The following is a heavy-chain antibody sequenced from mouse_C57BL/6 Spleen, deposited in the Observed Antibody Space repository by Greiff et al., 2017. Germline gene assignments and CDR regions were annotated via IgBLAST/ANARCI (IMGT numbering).Heavy chain of an antibody. Sequence: QVQLQQPGAELVKPGASVKLSCKASGYTFTSYWMQWVKQRPGPGLEWIGEIDPSDSYTNYNQKFKGKATLTVNTSSSTAYMQLSSLTSEYSAVYYCARERGFAYWGQGTLVTVSA. CDR3: ARERGFAY. CDR2: IDPSDSYT. CDR1: GYTFTSYW. J-gene: IGHJ3*01. V-gene: IGHV1-50*01.